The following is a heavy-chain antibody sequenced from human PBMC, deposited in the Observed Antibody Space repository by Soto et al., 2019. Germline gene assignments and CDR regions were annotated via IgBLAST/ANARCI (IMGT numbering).Heavy chain of an antibody. D-gene: IGHD3-3*01. CDR1: GGTFSSYA. V-gene: IGHV1-69*01. J-gene: IGHJ6*02. Sequence: QVQLVQSGAEVKKPGSSVKVSCKASGGTFSSYAISWVRQAPGLGREWMGGIIPIFGTANYAQKLQGRVTITADESTSTAYTELSSLRSEDTVVYYCARSRFWEGLTDYCDCGMDVWGQGTTVTVSS. CDR3: ARSRFWEGLTDYCDCGMDV. CDR2: IIPIFGTA.